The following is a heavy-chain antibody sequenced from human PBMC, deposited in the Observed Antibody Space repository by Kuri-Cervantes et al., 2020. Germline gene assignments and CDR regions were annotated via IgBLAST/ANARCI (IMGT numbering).Heavy chain of an antibody. Sequence: SGPTLVKRTQTLTLPCTFSGFSLSTSGVGVGWIRQAPGKVLEWIAHIFSKDEKSYGTSLKSRLTISKDTSKSQVVLTMTNMDPVDIATYYCALMSLVVGMNYFDYWGQGTLVTVSS. D-gene: IGHD6-19*01. V-gene: IGHV2-26*01. CDR1: GFSLSTSGVG. CDR2: IFSKDEK. J-gene: IGHJ4*02. CDR3: ALMSLVVGMNYFDY.